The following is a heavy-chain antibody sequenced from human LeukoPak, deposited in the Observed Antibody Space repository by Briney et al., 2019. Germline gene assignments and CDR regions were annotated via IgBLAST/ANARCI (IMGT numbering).Heavy chain of an antibody. J-gene: IGHJ6*03. Sequence: PGGSLRLSCAASGFSFSDSAVHWVRRASGKGLEWVGRIRSKANNYATAYGASVKGRFTISRDDSRTTAYLQMNSLETEDTAVYYCTRDSSDEYNFHYMDVWGKGTTVTVSS. D-gene: IGHD3-22*01. CDR1: GFSFSDSA. CDR3: TRDSSDEYNFHYMDV. V-gene: IGHV3-73*01. CDR2: IRSKANNYAT.